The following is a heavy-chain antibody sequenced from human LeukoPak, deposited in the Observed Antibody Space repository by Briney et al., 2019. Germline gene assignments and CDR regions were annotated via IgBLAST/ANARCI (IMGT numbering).Heavy chain of an antibody. CDR3: ARHSSSGYYYIYWYFDL. V-gene: IGHV4-4*09. Sequence: SETLSLTCTVSGGSISSYYWSWIRQPPGKGLEWIGYIYTSGSTNYNPSLKRRVTISVDTSKNQFSLKLSSVTAADTAVYYCARHSSSGYYYIYWYFDLWGRGTLVTVSS. J-gene: IGHJ2*01. D-gene: IGHD3-22*01. CDR2: IYTSGST. CDR1: GGSISSYY.